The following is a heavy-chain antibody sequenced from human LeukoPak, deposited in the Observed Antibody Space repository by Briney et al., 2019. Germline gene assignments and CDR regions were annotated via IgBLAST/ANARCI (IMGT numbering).Heavy chain of an antibody. J-gene: IGHJ4*02. D-gene: IGHD2/OR15-2a*01. CDR1: GGSISSYY. V-gene: IGHV4-59*08. CDR3: AGHHPRNTVDF. CDR2: ISHIRSI. Sequence: TSETLSLTCTVSGGSISSYYWSWIRQPPGKGLEWIAYISHIRSINYHPSLKSRVTISLDTSKNQFSLKLSSVTAADTAVYYCAGHHPRNTVDFWGQGTLVTVSS.